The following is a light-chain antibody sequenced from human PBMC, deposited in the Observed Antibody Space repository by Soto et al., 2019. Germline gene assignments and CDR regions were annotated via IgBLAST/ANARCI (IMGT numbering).Light chain of an antibody. Sequence: QSVLTQPPSASGTPGQRVTISCSGSSSNIGTNAVNWYQQLPGMAPKLLIYSNDQRPSGVPDQFSGSKSGTSASLAISGLQSEDEADYYRATWDDSLNGPVFGGGTKLTVL. V-gene: IGLV1-44*01. CDR1: SSNIGTNA. CDR3: ATWDDSLNGPV. J-gene: IGLJ3*02. CDR2: SND.